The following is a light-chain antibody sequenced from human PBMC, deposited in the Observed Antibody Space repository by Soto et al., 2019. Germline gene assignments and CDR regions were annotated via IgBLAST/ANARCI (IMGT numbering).Light chain of an antibody. J-gene: IGLJ1*01. CDR1: NSNIGAGFA. CDR2: GNN. CDR3: HSYDSRLNCYV. Sequence: QSVLTQPPSVSGAPGQRVTISCTGSNSNIGAGFAVHWYQQLPGTAPKLLIHGNNNRPSGVPDRFSGSKSDTSASLAITGLQADDEADYYCHSYDSRLNCYVFATGTKLTVL. V-gene: IGLV1-40*01.